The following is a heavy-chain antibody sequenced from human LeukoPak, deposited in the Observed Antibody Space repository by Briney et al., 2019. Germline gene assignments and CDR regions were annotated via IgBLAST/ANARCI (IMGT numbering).Heavy chain of an antibody. V-gene: IGHV3-23*01. CDR1: LLTFSSYA. J-gene: IGHJ4*02. D-gene: IGHD2-2*02. CDR2: ISGSGGST. Sequence: GGSLRLSCPASLLTFSSYAMSWVRQAPGKGLEWVSAISGSGGSTYYADSVKGRLTITRDNSKNPLYLQMNSLRAEDTAVYYCAKADCSSTSCYTVDYWGQGTLVTVSS. CDR3: AKADCSSTSCYTVDY.